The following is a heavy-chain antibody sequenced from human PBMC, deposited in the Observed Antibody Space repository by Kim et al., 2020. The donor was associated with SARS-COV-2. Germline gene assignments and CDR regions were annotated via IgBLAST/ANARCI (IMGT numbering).Heavy chain of an antibody. CDR3: ARTYYGILTGYYPYYFDY. J-gene: IGHJ4*02. D-gene: IGHD3-9*01. CDR1: GGSISSYY. Sequence: SETLSLTCTVSGGSISSYYWSWIRQPPGKGLEWIGYIYYSGSTNYNPSLKSRVTISVDTSKNQFSLKLSSVTAADTAVYYCARTYYGILTGYYPYYFDYWGQGTLVTVSS. V-gene: IGHV4-59*01. CDR2: IYYSGST.